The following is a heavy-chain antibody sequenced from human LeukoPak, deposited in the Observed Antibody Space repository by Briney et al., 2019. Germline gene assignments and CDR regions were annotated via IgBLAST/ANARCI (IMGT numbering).Heavy chain of an antibody. CDR1: GGTFSSYA. J-gene: IGHJ4*02. CDR3: ARDGGGRFLEWFPDY. D-gene: IGHD3-3*01. Sequence: SVKVSCKASGGTFSSYAISWVRQAPGQGLEWMGGIIPIFGTANYAQKFQGRVTITADVSTSTAYMELSSLRSEDTAVYYCARDGGGRFLEWFPDYWGQGTLVTVSS. CDR2: IIPIFGTA. V-gene: IGHV1-69*01.